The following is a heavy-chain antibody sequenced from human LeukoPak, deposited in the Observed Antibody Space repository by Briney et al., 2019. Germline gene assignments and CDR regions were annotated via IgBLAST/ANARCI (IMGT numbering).Heavy chain of an antibody. CDR3: ARDAAYYDSSGYYFAY. D-gene: IGHD3-22*01. J-gene: IGHJ4*02. CDR2: IYYSGST. Sequence: PSETLSLTCAVYGGSFSSYYWSWIRQPPGKGLEWIGYIYYSGSTNYNPSLKSRVTISVDTSKNQFSLKLSSVTAADTAVYYCARDAAYYDSSGYYFAYWGQGTLVTVSS. V-gene: IGHV4-59*12. CDR1: GGSFSSYY.